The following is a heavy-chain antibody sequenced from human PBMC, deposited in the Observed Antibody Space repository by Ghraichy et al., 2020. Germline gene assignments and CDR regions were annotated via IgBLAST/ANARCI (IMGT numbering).Heavy chain of an antibody. J-gene: IGHJ3*02. D-gene: IGHD3-22*01. Sequence: SGPTLVKPTQTLTLTCTFSGFSLSTSGVGVGWIRQPPGKALEWLALIYWDDDKRYSPSLKSRLTITKDTSKNQVVLTMTNMDPVDTATYYCAHSYYDSSGYWAPSEGLAFDIWGQGTMVTVSS. CDR3: AHSYYDSSGYWAPSEGLAFDI. CDR2: IYWDDDK. V-gene: IGHV2-5*02. CDR1: GFSLSTSGVG.